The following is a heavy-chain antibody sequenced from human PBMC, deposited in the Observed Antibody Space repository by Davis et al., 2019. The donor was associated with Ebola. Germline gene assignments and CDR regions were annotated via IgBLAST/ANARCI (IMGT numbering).Heavy chain of an antibody. CDR3: ARDSGSYKYNWFDP. V-gene: IGHV4-59*01. J-gene: IGHJ5*02. D-gene: IGHD1-26*01. CDR2: IYYSGST. CDR1: GGSFSGYY. Sequence: SETLSLTCAVYGGSFSGYYWSWIRQPPGKGLEWIGYIYYSGSTNYNTSLKSRVTISVDTSKHQFSLKLSSVTAADTAVYYCARDSGSYKYNWFDPWGQGTLVTVSS.